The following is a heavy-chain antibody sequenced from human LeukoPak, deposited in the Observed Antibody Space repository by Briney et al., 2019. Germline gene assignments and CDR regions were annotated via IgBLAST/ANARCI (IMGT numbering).Heavy chain of an antibody. CDR3: ARAGYSSGWHPYYYGMDV. CDR1: GGSIISYY. Sequence: SETLSLTCTVSGGSIISYYWSWIRQPPGKGLEWIGYIYYSGSTNYNPSLKSRVTISVDTSKNQFSLKLSSVTAADTAVYYCARAGYSSGWHPYYYGMDVWGQGTTVTVSS. D-gene: IGHD6-19*01. CDR2: IYYSGST. J-gene: IGHJ6*02. V-gene: IGHV4-59*01.